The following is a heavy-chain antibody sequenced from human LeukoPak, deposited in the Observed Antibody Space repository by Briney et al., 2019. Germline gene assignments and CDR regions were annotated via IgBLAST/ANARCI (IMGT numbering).Heavy chain of an antibody. V-gene: IGHV4-39*01. J-gene: IGHJ4*02. CDR3: ASLGRARRYYYDSGTRRPFDY. CDR1: GGSISSSSYY. CDR2: IYYSGST. D-gene: IGHD3-10*01. Sequence: SETLSLTCTVSGGSISSSSYYWGWIRQPPGKGLEWIGSIYYSGSTYYNPSLKSRVTISVDTSKNQFSLKLSSVTAADTAVYYCASLGRARRYYYDSGTRRPFDYWGQGTLVTVSS.